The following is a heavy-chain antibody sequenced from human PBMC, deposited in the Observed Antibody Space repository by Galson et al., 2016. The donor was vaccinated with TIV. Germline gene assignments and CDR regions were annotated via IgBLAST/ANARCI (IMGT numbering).Heavy chain of an antibody. V-gene: IGHV3-66*02. CDR2: INNDGST. J-gene: IGHJ6*02. Sequence: SLRLSCAASGLPVSDNYMTWARQAPGKGLEWVALINNDGSTIYSDSVKGRFTISRDNSKNMVYLQMNSLRPEDTAVYFCARERRLCGNECYLHYYYGMDVWGRGTTVTVSS. CDR3: ARERRLCGNECYLHYYYGMDV. CDR1: GLPVSDNY. D-gene: IGHD2-21*01.